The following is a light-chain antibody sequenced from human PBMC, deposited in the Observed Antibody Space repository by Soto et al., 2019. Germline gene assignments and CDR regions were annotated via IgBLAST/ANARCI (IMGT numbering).Light chain of an antibody. Sequence: EIVLTQSPGTLSLSPGERATLSCRASQGLSSNYLAWYQQRPGQAPRLIIYGASSRATGIPERFSGSGSATGFTLTISRLEDEDFALYHCQQYGNSPPTFGGGTKVEI. CDR1: QGLSSNY. V-gene: IGKV3-20*01. J-gene: IGKJ4*01. CDR3: QQYGNSPPT. CDR2: GAS.